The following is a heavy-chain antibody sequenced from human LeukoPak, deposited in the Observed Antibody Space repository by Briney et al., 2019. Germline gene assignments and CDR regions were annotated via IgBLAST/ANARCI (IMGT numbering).Heavy chain of an antibody. CDR2: IYTGGTT. CDR3: ASRGSSSLYEYFQH. J-gene: IGHJ1*01. D-gene: IGHD6-13*01. CDR1: GGSISSDY. V-gene: IGHV4-4*07. Sequence: PSETLSLTCTASGGSISSDYWSWIRQPAGKGLEWIGRIYTGGTTNYNPSLKSRVTISVDTSKNQFSLKLSSVTAADTAVYYCASRGSSSLYEYFQHWGQGTLVTVSS.